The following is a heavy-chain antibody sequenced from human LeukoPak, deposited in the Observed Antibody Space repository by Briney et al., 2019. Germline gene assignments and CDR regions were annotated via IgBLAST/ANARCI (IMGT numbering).Heavy chain of an antibody. V-gene: IGHV4-39*01. D-gene: IGHD6-13*01. Sequence: PSETLSLTCTVSGGSISSSSYYWGWIRQPPGKGLEWIGSIYYSGSTYYNPSLKSRVTISVDTSKNQFSLKLSSVTAADTAVYYCARRERYSSSWTGAFDIWGQGTMVTVSS. CDR3: ARRERYSSSWTGAFDI. J-gene: IGHJ3*02. CDR2: IYYSGST. CDR1: GGSISSSSYY.